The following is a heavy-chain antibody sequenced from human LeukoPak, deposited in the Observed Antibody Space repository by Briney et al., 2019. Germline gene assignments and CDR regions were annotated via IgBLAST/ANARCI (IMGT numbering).Heavy chain of an antibody. J-gene: IGHJ6*03. CDR3: AKDIGSSRYYYYYMDV. V-gene: IGHV3-43*01. Sequence: GGSLRLSCAASGFTFDDYTMHWVRQAPGKGLEWVSLISWDGGSTYYADSVKGRFTISRDNSKNSLYLQMNSLRTEDTALYYCAKDIGSSRYYYYYMDVWGKGTTVTVSS. D-gene: IGHD6-6*01. CDR1: GFTFDDYT. CDR2: ISWDGGST.